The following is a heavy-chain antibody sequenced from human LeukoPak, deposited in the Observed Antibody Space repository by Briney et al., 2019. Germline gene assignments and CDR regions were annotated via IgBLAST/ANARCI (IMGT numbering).Heavy chain of an antibody. Sequence: GRSLRLSCAASGFTLSSYAMHRVRQAPGKGLEWVAVISYDGSNKYYADSVKGRVTISRDNSKNTLYLQMNSLRAGDTAVHYCARESQRYCSSTSCSYLDYWGQGTLVTVSS. D-gene: IGHD2-2*01. CDR3: ARESQRYCSSTSCSYLDY. V-gene: IGHV3-30*04. CDR1: GFTLSSYA. J-gene: IGHJ4*02. CDR2: ISYDGSNK.